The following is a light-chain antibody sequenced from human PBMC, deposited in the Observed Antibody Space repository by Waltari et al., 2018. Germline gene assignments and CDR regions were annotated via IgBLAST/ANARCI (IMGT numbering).Light chain of an antibody. CDR2: SAS. CDR3: QQTASAPIT. Sequence: DIQMTQSPSSLSASVGDRVTITCRASQNIFNYLYWYHQKPGKAPKLLNSSASILQSGVPYRFGGSGFWTDFALTIAGLQPEDFGTYYCQQTASAPITFGRGTKVDIK. J-gene: IGKJ1*01. V-gene: IGKV1-39*01. CDR1: QNIFNY.